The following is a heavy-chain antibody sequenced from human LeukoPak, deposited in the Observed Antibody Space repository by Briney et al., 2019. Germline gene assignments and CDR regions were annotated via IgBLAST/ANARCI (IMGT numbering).Heavy chain of an antibody. CDR2: IYYSGST. V-gene: IGHV4-39*07. D-gene: IGHD5-12*01. CDR1: GGSISSSSYY. CDR3: ARVSDIVATLSLDY. J-gene: IGHJ4*02. Sequence: SETLSLTCTVSGGSISSSSYYWGWIRQPPGKGLEWIGSIYYSGSTYYNPSLKSRVTISVDTSKNQFSLKLSSVTVADTAVYYCARVSDIVATLSLDYWGQGTLVTVSS.